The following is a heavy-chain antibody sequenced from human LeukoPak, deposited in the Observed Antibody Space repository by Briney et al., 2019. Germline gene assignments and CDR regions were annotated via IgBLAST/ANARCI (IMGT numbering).Heavy chain of an antibody. D-gene: IGHD6-6*01. CDR3: ARDRGGSSSSVFDY. J-gene: IGHJ4*02. CDR2: ISSSSSYI. Sequence: GGSLRLSCAASGFTFSSCSMNWVRQAPGKGLEWVSSISSSSSYIYYADSVKGRFTISRDNAKNSLYLQMNSLRAEDTAVYYCARDRGGSSSSVFDYWGQGTLVTVSS. V-gene: IGHV3-21*01. CDR1: GFTFSSCS.